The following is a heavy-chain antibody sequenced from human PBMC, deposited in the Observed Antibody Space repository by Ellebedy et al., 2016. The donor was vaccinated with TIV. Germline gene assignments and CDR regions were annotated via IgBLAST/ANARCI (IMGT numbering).Heavy chain of an antibody. CDR3: AREILPVTTIVEIYYGMDV. CDR1: GGTFSSYA. V-gene: IGHV1-69*04. J-gene: IGHJ6*02. D-gene: IGHD5-12*01. Sequence: ASVKVSCKASGGTFSSYAISWVRQAPGQGLEWMGRIIPILGIANYAQKFQGRVTITADKSTSTAYMELSSLRSEDTAVYYCAREILPVTTIVEIYYGMDVWGQGTTVTVSS. CDR2: IIPILGIA.